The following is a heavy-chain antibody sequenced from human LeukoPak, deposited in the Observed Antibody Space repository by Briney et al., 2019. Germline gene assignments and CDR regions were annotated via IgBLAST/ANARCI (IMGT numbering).Heavy chain of an antibody. CDR2: ISSSGSTI. CDR1: GFTFSDYY. CDR3: AREVLLDYYFDY. V-gene: IGHV3-11*01. D-gene: IGHD1-1*01. Sequence: GGSLRLSCAASGFTFSDYYMSWIRQAPGKGLEWVSYISSSGSTIYYADPVKGRFTISRDNAKNSLYLQMNSLRAEGTAVYYCAREVLLDYYFDYWGQGTLVTVSS. J-gene: IGHJ4*02.